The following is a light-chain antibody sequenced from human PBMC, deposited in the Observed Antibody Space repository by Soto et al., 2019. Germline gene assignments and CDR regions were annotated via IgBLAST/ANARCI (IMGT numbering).Light chain of an antibody. CDR1: QSINNW. CDR3: QQYNSYWT. J-gene: IGKJ1*01. V-gene: IGKV1-5*03. CDR2: KAS. Sequence: DIQMTQSPSTLSASVGDRVTITCRASQSINNWLAWYQQKPGKAPKLLIYKASILESGVPSRFSGNASGTEFALTISSLQPDDFAIYYCQQYNSYWTFGQGTKEEIK.